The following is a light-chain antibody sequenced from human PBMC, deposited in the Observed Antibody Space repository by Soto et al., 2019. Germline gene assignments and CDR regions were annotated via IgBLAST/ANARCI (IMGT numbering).Light chain of an antibody. V-gene: IGKV4-1*01. Sequence: DLVMTPSPDSLAVSLGARATINCKSSQSVLYSSNNKNYLAWYQQKPGQPPKLLIYWASTRESGVPDRFSGSGSGTDFTLTISSLQAEDVAVYYCQQYYSTPLTFGRGTKVDIK. CDR1: QSVLYSSNNKNY. CDR3: QQYYSTPLT. CDR2: WAS. J-gene: IGKJ4*01.